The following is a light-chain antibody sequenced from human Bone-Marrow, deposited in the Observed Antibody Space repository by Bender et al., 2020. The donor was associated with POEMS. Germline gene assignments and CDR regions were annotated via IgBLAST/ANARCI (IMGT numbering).Light chain of an antibody. CDR1: SSDVGGYNY. CDR2: DVS. CDR3: CSYGGSATSDYV. Sequence: QSALTQPASVSGSPGQSITISCTGTSSDVGGYNYVSWYQQHPGKAPKLMIYDVSNRPSGVSDRFSGSKSGNTASLTISGVQTDDEADYLCCSYGGSATSDYVFGPGTRVTVL. V-gene: IGLV2-23*02. J-gene: IGLJ1*01.